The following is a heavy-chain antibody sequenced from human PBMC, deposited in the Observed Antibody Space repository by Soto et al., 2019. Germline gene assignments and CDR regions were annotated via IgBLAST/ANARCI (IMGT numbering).Heavy chain of an antibody. CDR1: GGSISSGDYY. CDR3: ARAWEYSFGQTPFDY. J-gene: IGHJ4*02. D-gene: IGHD5-18*01. V-gene: IGHV4-30-4*01. Sequence: SETLSLTCTVSGGSISSGDYYWSWIRQPPGKGLEWIGYIYYSGSTYYNPSLKSRVSISRETSKNQFSLKLSSVTAADTAVYYCARAWEYSFGQTPFDYWGQGTLVTVSS. CDR2: IYYSGST.